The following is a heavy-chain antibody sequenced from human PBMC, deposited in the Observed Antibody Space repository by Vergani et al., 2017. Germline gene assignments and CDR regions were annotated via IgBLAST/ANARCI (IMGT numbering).Heavy chain of an antibody. V-gene: IGHV1-2*02. J-gene: IGHJ3*02. Sequence: QVQLVQSGAEVKKPGASVKVSCKASGYTFTSYGISWVRQAPGQGLEWMGWINPNSGGTNYAKKFQGRVTMTRDTSISTAYMELSRLRSDDTSVYYCARDDDILTGYSDAFDIWGQGTMVTVSS. D-gene: IGHD3-9*01. CDR3: ARDDDILTGYSDAFDI. CDR1: GYTFTSYG. CDR2: INPNSGGT.